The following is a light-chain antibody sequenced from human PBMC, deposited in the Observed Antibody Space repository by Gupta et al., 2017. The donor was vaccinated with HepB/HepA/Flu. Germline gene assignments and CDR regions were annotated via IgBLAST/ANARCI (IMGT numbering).Light chain of an antibody. CDR1: STDVGNNSY. V-gene: IGLV2-11*01. CDR2: DVI. CDR3: CSYAGTCTEV. J-gene: IGLJ1*01. Sequence: QSPLTQPRSVSVSPGPSVTISCTGTSTDVGNNSYVAWYKQHQGNEPKRRMYDVIKRPSGVPDRGSGSKSGNKESTNTSGLQAEDEADEYCCSYAGTCTEVFGNGTKVTVL.